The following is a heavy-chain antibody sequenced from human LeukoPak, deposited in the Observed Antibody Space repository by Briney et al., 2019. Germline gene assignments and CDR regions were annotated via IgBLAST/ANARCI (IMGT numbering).Heavy chain of an antibody. Sequence: AASVKVSCKASGYTFTSYAMHWVRQAPGQRLEWMGWINAGNGNTKYSQKFQGRVTITRDTSASTAYMELSSLRSEDTAVYYCAREDTGRDGYNIFDYWGQGTLVTVSS. CDR2: INAGNGNT. V-gene: IGHV1-3*01. J-gene: IGHJ4*02. D-gene: IGHD5-24*01. CDR3: AREDTGRDGYNIFDY. CDR1: GYTFTSYA.